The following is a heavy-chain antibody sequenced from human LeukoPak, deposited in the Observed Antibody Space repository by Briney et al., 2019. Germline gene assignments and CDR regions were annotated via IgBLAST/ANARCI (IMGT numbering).Heavy chain of an antibody. CDR2: INSDGSWT. J-gene: IGHJ6*02. CDR3: ARDSPVGATDYYYGMDV. Sequence: GGSLRLSCAASGNYWMHWVRQAPGKGLVWVSHINSDGSWTSYADSVKGRFTISKDNSKNTLYLQMNSLRAEDTAVYYCARDSPVGATDYYYGMDVWGQGTTVTVSS. CDR1: GNYW. V-gene: IGHV3-74*01. D-gene: IGHD1-26*01.